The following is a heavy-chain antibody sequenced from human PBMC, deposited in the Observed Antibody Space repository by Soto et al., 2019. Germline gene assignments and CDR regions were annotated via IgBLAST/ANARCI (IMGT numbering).Heavy chain of an antibody. V-gene: IGHV1-69*13. CDR1: GGTFSSHS. D-gene: IGHD1-1*01. J-gene: IGHJ6*02. Sequence: SVKVSCKSSGGTFSSHSINWVRQAPGQGLEWMGGIIPIFGLANFAKKFQGRVTITADESTTTAYMELSSLTSEDTAVYYCATGSFTSTGGRIGYHYNAMDVWGQGTTVTVSS. CDR2: IIPIFGLA. CDR3: ATGSFTSTGGRIGYHYNAMDV.